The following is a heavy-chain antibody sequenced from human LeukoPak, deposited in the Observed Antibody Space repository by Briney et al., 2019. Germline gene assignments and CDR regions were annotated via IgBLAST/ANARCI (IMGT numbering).Heavy chain of an antibody. Sequence: GESLKISCKGSGYSFTSYWIGWVRQMPGKGLEGMGIIYPGDSDTRYSPSFQGQVTISADKSISTAYLQWSSLKASDTAMYYCARTYYDILTGPVFDPWGQGTLVTVSS. V-gene: IGHV5-51*01. CDR3: ARTYYDILTGPVFDP. CDR1: GYSFTSYW. J-gene: IGHJ5*02. CDR2: IYPGDSDT. D-gene: IGHD3-9*01.